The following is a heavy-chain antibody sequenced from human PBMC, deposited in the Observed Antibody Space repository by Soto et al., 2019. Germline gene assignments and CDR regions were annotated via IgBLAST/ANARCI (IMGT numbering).Heavy chain of an antibody. Sequence: GESLKISCKGSGYSFTSYWIGWVRQMPGKGLEWMGIIYPGDSDTRYSPSFQGQVTISADKSISTAYLQWSSLKASDTAMYYCARHSLNYDFWSGYPRPSYYYYGMDVWGQGTTVTVSS. J-gene: IGHJ6*02. D-gene: IGHD3-3*01. CDR3: ARHSLNYDFWSGYPRPSYYYYGMDV. CDR1: GYSFTSYW. CDR2: IYPGDSDT. V-gene: IGHV5-51*01.